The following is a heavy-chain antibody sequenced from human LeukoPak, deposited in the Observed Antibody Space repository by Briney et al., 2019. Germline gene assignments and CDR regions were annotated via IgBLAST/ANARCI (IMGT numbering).Heavy chain of an antibody. CDR2: INGCGGTT. CDR1: GFTFSIYA. CDR3: AKDRGSGSYLLDY. D-gene: IGHD6-19*01. V-gene: IGHV3-23*01. J-gene: IGHJ4*02. Sequence: GGSLRLSRAASGFTFSIYAMNWVRQAPGKGLEWVSAINGCGGTTYFADSVKGWLTISRDNPKITLYLQITSLRAEDTAVYYCAKDRGSGSYLLDYWGQGTLVTVSS.